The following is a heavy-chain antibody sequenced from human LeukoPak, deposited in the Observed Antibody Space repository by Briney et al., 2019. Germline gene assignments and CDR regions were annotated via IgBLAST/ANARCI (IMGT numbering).Heavy chain of an antibody. Sequence: PGGSLRLSCAASGFIFSNYAMSWVRRAPGEGLEWVSAISGSGGTTYYADSVKGRCTISRDNSENTLYLQMNSLRAEDTAVYYCAKIGDYYGSGSKIDYWGQGTLVTVSS. J-gene: IGHJ4*02. CDR2: ISGSGGTT. V-gene: IGHV3-23*01. CDR3: AKIGDYYGSGSKIDY. CDR1: GFIFSNYA. D-gene: IGHD3-10*01.